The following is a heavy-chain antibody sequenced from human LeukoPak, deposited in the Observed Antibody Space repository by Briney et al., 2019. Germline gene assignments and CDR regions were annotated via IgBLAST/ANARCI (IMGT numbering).Heavy chain of an antibody. D-gene: IGHD3-10*01. CDR1: GGSISSYY. CDR3: ARAPITMVRVTYFDY. V-gene: IGHV4-59*01. J-gene: IGHJ4*02. Sequence: SETLSLTCTVSGGSISSYYWSWIRQPPGKGLEWIGYIYYSGSTNYNPSLKRRVTISVDTSKNQFSLKLSSVTAADTAVYYCARAPITMVRVTYFDYWGQGTLVTVSS. CDR2: IYYSGST.